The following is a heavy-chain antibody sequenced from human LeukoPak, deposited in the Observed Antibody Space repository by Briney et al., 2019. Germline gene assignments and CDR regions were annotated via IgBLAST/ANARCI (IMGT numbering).Heavy chain of an antibody. D-gene: IGHD3-3*01. CDR2: ISSSSSTI. Sequence: GGSLRLSCAASGFSFSTYSMNWVRQAPGKGLEWVSFISSSSSTIYYADSVEGRFTISRDNAKNSLYLQMNSSRAEDTAVYYCARDRGYYFDHWGQGTLVTVSS. V-gene: IGHV3-48*01. CDR3: ARDRGYYFDH. J-gene: IGHJ4*02. CDR1: GFSFSTYS.